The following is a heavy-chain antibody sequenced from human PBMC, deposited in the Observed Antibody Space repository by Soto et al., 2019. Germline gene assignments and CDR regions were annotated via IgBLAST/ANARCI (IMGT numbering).Heavy chain of an antibody. V-gene: IGHV4-31*03. CDR1: GGSISSGGYY. CDR2: IYYSGST. Sequence: QVQLQESGPGLVKPSQTLSLTCTVSGGSISSGGYYWSWIRQHPGKGLEWMGYIYYSGSTYYNPSLKSRVTISVDTSKNQFSLKLSSLTAPDTAVYYCARARARHYYDISGAIRWFDPWGQGTLVTVSS. CDR3: ARARARHYYDISGAIRWFDP. J-gene: IGHJ5*02. D-gene: IGHD3-22*01.